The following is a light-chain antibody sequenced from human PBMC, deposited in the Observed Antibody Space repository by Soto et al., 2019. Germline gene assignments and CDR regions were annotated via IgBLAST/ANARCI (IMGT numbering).Light chain of an antibody. J-gene: IGLJ1*01. CDR3: SSYEGSNNWV. CDR2: EVS. Sequence: QSALTQPPSASGSPGQSVTISCTGTSSDVGGYNYVSWYQQHPGKAPKLMIYEVSKRPSGVPDRFSGSKSGNTASLTVSGLQAEYEADYYCSSYEGSNNWVFGTGTEVTVL. CDR1: SSDVGGYNY. V-gene: IGLV2-8*01.